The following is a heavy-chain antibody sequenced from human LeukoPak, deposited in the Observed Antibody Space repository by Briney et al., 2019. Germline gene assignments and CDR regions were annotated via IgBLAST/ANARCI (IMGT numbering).Heavy chain of an antibody. CDR1: GGSITSGGYY. CDR3: ARGGYYDSSDYYTFDY. CDR2: IYYSGST. J-gene: IGHJ4*02. V-gene: IGHV4-31*03. Sequence: SQTLSLTCTFSGGSITSGGYYWTWIRQHPGQGLEWIGYIYYSGSTYYNPSLKSRVTMSVDTSKNQFSLKLSSVTAADTAVYYCARGGYYDSSDYYTFDYWGQGALVTVSS. D-gene: IGHD3-22*01.